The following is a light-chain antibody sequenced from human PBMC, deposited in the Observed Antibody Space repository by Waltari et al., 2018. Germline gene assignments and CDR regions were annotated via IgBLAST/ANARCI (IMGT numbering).Light chain of an antibody. CDR3: QQYNQWPLT. Sequence: EIVMTQSPATLSVSRGGSATLSCRASLSIDDSLAWYQQKPGQPPSLLIHGASTRDTGIPVRFSGSGSGTAFTLTITGLQSEDFAVYFCQQYNQWPLTFGRGTKVEIK. CDR1: LSIDDS. CDR2: GAS. V-gene: IGKV3-15*01. J-gene: IGKJ4*01.